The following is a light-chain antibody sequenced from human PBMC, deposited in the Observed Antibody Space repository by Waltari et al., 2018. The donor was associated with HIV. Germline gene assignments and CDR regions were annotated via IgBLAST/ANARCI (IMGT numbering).Light chain of an antibody. CDR3: SSYAGSNILV. CDR1: SSDVGSYNY. J-gene: IGLJ2*01. CDR2: EVT. Sequence: QSALTQPPSASGSPGQSVPIPCTGTSSDVGSYNYVPWYQQHPGKAPKLMIYEVTKRPSGVPDRFSGSKSGNTASLTVSGLQAEDEADYYCSSYAGSNILVFGGGTKLTVL. V-gene: IGLV2-8*01.